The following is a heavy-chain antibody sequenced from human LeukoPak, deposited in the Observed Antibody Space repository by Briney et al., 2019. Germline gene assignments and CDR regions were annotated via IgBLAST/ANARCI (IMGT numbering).Heavy chain of an antibody. CDR1: GFTFSSYE. V-gene: IGHV3-48*03. CDR3: ARDRQGFLDY. J-gene: IGHJ4*02. CDR2: ISSSGSTI. Sequence: GGSLRLSCAAPGFTFSSYEMNWVRQAPGKGREWVSYISSSGSTIYYADSVKGRFTISRDNAKNSLYLQMNSLRAEDTAVYYCARDRQGFLDYWGQGTLVTVSS. D-gene: IGHD2-15*01.